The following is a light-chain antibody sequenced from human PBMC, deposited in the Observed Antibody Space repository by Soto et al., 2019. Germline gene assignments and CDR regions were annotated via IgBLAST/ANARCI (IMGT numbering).Light chain of an antibody. J-gene: IGLJ2*01. CDR3: AAWDDSLNGYVV. CDR2: SHN. CDR1: SSNIGSNT. V-gene: IGLV1-44*01. Sequence: QSALTQSPSASGTPGQRVTISCSGSSSNIGSNTVNWYQQLPGTAPKLLIYSHNQRPSGVPDRFSGSKSGTSASLAISGLQSEDEADYYCAAWDDSLNGYVVFGGGTKVTVL.